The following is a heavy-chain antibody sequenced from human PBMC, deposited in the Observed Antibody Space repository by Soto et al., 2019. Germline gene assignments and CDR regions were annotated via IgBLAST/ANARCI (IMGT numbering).Heavy chain of an antibody. Sequence: QVRLVQSGAEVKKPGASVKVSCKASGYTFTSYYMHWVRQAPGKELEWMGIINPSRGSTRYAQKFQGRVTMTRDTSTSTVYMELSSLRSEDTAVYYCARGLIYDSSGYYFDYWAQGTMVTVSS. CDR1: GYTFTSYY. V-gene: IGHV1-46*01. CDR2: INPSRGST. D-gene: IGHD3-22*01. CDR3: ARGLIYDSSGYYFDY. J-gene: IGHJ4*02.